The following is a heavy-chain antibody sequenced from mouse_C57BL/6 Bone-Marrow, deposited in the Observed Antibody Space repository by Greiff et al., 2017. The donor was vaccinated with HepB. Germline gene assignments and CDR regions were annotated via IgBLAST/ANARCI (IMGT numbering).Heavy chain of an antibody. CDR1: GFTFSDYG. CDR3: ATTVVDIWAMDY. D-gene: IGHD1-1*01. CDR2: ISNLAYSI. J-gene: IGHJ4*01. Sequence: EVQRVESGGGLVQPGGSLKLSCAASGFTFSDYGMAWVRQAPRKGPEWVAFISNLAYSIYYADTVTGRFTISRKNAKNTLYLELSNLRSEDTAMYYCATTVVDIWAMDYWGQGTSVTVSS. V-gene: IGHV5-15*01.